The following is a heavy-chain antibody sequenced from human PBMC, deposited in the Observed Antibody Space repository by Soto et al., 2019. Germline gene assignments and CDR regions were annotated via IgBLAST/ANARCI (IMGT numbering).Heavy chain of an antibody. D-gene: IGHD3-10*01. CDR2: ISPSSSFL. Sequence: LRLSCAASGFSFRSYYMNWVRQAPGRGLEWVSSISPSSSFLNYADSVKGRFTISRDNAKSSVNLQMNSLRAEDTAVYYCARVGTDYGSGSPYYSDYWGQGTLVTVSS. CDR3: ARVGTDYGSGSPYYSDY. CDR1: GFSFRSYY. J-gene: IGHJ4*02. V-gene: IGHV3-21*06.